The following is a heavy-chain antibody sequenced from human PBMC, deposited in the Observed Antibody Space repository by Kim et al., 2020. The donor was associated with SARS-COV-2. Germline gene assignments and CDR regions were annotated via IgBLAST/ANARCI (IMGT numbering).Heavy chain of an antibody. J-gene: IGHJ5*02. CDR2: IDPSDSYT. CDR3: ARFMSYDILTGYTPHNWFDP. CDR1: GYSFTSYW. D-gene: IGHD3-9*01. V-gene: IGHV5-10-1*01. Sequence: VESLKISCKGSGYSFTSYWISWVRQMPGKGLEWMGRIDPSDSYTNYSPSFQGHVTISADKSISTAYLQWSSLKASDTAMYYCARFMSYDILTGYTPHNWFDPWGQGTLVTVSS.